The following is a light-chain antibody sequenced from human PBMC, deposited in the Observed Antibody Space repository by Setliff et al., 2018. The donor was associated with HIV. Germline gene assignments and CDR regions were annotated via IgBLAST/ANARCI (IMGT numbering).Light chain of an antibody. CDR1: SSNIGVNV. Sequence: QSALSQPPSASGTPGQGVTISCSGSSSNIGVNVVNWYQHLPGTSPKLLIYNTYQRPSGVPDRFSGSKSGSSASLAISGLQSEDEADYYCAVWDNGLKGYVFGTGTRSPS. V-gene: IGLV1-44*01. J-gene: IGLJ1*01. CDR2: NTY. CDR3: AVWDNGLKGYV.